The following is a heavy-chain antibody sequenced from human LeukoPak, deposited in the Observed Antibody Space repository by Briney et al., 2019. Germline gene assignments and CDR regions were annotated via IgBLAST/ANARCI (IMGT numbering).Heavy chain of an antibody. CDR2: INHSGST. D-gene: IGHD3/OR15-3a*01. J-gene: IGHJ4*02. V-gene: IGHV4-34*01. CDR3: ARRDRRTGSRY. Sequence: PGGSLRLSCAASGFTFSTYSMHWVRQPPGKGLEWIGEINHSGSTNYNPSLKSRVTISVDTSKNQFSLKLSSVTAADTAVYYCARRDRRTGSRYWGQGTLVTVSS. CDR1: GFTFSTYS.